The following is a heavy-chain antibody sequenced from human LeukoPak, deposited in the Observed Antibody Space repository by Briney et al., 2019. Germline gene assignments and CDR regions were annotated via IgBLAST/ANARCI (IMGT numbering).Heavy chain of an antibody. CDR3: ARAGILSTGDYFDH. Sequence: PSETLSLTRIVSGGSITGGTFNWGWRRQSPGKGLEWIGTIHDSGNNFYNPSLQSRVTISVDTSKNQFSLKLSSVTAADTAVYYCARAGILSTGDYFDHWGQGTLVTVSS. CDR1: GGSITGGTFN. J-gene: IGHJ4*02. CDR2: IHDSGNN. V-gene: IGHV4-39*07. D-gene: IGHD5/OR15-5a*01.